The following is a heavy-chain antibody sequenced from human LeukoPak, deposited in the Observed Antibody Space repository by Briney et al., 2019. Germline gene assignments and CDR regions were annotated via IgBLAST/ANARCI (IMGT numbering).Heavy chain of an antibody. V-gene: IGHV4-39*07. J-gene: IGHJ4*02. CDR3: ARVFTMLRGGGLDY. D-gene: IGHD3-10*01. CDR1: GVSISSSSYY. Sequence: PSETLSLTCSVSGVSISSSSYYWGWIRQPPGKGLEWIGSIYYSGSTYYNPSLKSRVTISVDTSKNQFSLKLSSVTAADTAVYYCARVFTMLRGGGLDYWGQGTLVTVSS. CDR2: IYYSGST.